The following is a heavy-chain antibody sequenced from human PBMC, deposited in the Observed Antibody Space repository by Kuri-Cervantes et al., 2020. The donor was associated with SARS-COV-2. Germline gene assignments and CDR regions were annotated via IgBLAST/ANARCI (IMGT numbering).Heavy chain of an antibody. D-gene: IGHD3-3*01. V-gene: IGHV3-21*01. CDR2: ISSSSSYI. Sequence: GGCRRPSCAASGSTFNSYSTNWVRQAPGKGLEWVSSISSSSSYIYYADSVKGRFTISRDNAKNSLYLQMNSLRAEDTAVYYCARASFDLWSGYYTGYYFDSWGQGALVTVSS. CDR1: GSTFNSYS. J-gene: IGHJ4*02. CDR3: ARASFDLWSGYYTGYYFDS.